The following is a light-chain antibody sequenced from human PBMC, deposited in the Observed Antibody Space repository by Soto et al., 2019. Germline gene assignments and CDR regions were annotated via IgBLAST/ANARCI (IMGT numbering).Light chain of an antibody. J-gene: IGLJ1*01. CDR2: GNS. CDR1: SSNIGAGYD. V-gene: IGLV1-40*01. Sequence: QSVLTQPPSVSGAPGQSDTISCTGSSSNIGAGYDVHWYQQLPGTAPKLLIYGNSNRPSGVPDRFSGSKSGTSASLAITGLQADDESDYYCQSYDSSLSGSGVFGTRTKVTVL. CDR3: QSYDSSLSGSGV.